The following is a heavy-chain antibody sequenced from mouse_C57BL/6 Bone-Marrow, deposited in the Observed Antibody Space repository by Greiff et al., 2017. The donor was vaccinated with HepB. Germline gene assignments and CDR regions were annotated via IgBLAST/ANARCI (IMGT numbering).Heavy chain of an antibody. J-gene: IGHJ3*01. V-gene: IGHV2-4*01. CDR1: GFSFTSYG. Sequence: QVQLQQSGPGLVQPSPCLSITCTVSGFSFTSYGVHWVRQPPGKGLEWLGVIWSGGSTDYNAAFIYRLSISKDNSKSQVFFKMNSLHADDTAIDYWVKICPLFFTTVVADDYWGQGTLVTVSA. D-gene: IGHD1-1*01. CDR3: VKICPLFFTTVVADDY. CDR2: IWSGGST.